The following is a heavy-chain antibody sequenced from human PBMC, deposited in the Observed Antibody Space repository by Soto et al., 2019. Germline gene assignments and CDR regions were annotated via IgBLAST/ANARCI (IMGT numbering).Heavy chain of an antibody. CDR1: GGSFSGYY. CDR2: INHSGST. D-gene: IGHD2-15*01. J-gene: IGHJ5*02. V-gene: IGHV4-34*01. CDR3: ARLRMGEGLLDP. Sequence: QGQLQQWGAGLLKPSETLSLTCAVYGGSFSGYYWSWIRQPPGKGLEWIGEINHSGSTNYNPSLKSRVTISVDTSKNQFSLKLSSVTAADTAVYYCARLRMGEGLLDPWGQGTLVTVSS.